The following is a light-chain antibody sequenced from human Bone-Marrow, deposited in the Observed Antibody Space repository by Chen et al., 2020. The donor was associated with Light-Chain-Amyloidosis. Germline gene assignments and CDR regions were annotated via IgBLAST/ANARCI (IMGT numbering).Light chain of an antibody. CDR1: SSNIGSNY. V-gene: IGLV1-47*01. CDR3: AAWDDSLSGLNWV. CDR2: RNN. Sequence: QSVLTQPPSASGNPGQRVTISCSGSSSNIGSNYVYWYQQLPGTAPKLLIYRNNQRPSGVPDRFSGSKSGTSASLAISGLRSEDEADYYWAAWDDSLSGLNWVFGGGTKLTVL. J-gene: IGLJ3*02.